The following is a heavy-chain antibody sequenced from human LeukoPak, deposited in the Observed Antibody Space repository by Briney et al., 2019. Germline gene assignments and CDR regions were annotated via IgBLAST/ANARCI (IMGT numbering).Heavy chain of an antibody. CDR1: GGSFSDYY. D-gene: IGHD3-10*01. CDR2: INHSGST. J-gene: IGHJ6*03. Sequence: SETLSLTCAVYGGSFSDYYWSWIRQPPGKGLEWIGKINHSGSTKYNPSLKSRVTISVDTSKNQISLRLSYVTAADTAVYYCARLGIRRRGVIILDQYYMDVWGKGTTVTISS. V-gene: IGHV4-34*01. CDR3: ARLGIRRRGVIILDQYYMDV.